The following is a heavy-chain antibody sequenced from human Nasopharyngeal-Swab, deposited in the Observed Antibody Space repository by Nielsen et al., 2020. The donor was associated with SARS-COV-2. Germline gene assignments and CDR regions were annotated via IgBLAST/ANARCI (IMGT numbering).Heavy chain of an antibody. J-gene: IGHJ4*02. CDR1: GYIFITYA. CDR2: INNRNVQT. V-gene: IGHV1-3*04. CDR3: ARDSGRDWCGQDY. D-gene: IGHD3/OR15-3a*01. Sequence: ASVKVSCKASGYIFITYAIHWVRQAPGQRLEWMGWINNRNVQTEYSQKFQGRATITRDTSASTVYMELSSLRSEDTAVYYCARDSGRDWCGQDYWGQGTLVTVSS.